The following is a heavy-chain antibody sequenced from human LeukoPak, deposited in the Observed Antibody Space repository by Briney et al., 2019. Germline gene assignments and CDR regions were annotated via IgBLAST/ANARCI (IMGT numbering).Heavy chain of an antibody. CDR1: GGSISSSSYY. D-gene: IGHD3-9*01. J-gene: IGHJ4*02. CDR3: ARDPGALRDILTGYYIGGGGYFDY. Sequence: SETLSLTCTVSGGSISSSSYYWGWIRQPPGKGLEWIGSIYYSGSTYYNPSLKSRVTISVDTSKNQFSLKLSSVTAADTAVYYCARDPGALRDILTGYYIGGGGYFDYWGQGTLVTVSS. CDR2: IYYSGST. V-gene: IGHV4-39*07.